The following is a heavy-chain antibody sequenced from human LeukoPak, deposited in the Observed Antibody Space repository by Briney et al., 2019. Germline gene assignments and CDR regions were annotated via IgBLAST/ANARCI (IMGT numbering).Heavy chain of an antibody. D-gene: IGHD6-19*01. V-gene: IGHV1-2*02. J-gene: IGHJ4*02. CDR1: GYTFTGYY. Sequence: ASVKVSCKASGYTFTGYYMHWVRQAPGQGLEWTGWINPNRGGTNYAQKFQGRVTMTRDTSISTAYMELSRLRSDDTAVYYCATGYSSGWSPPFDYWGQGTLVTVSS. CDR3: ATGYSSGWSPPFDY. CDR2: INPNRGGT.